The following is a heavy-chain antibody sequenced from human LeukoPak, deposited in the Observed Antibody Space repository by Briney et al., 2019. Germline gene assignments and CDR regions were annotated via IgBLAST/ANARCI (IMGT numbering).Heavy chain of an antibody. V-gene: IGHV4-59*01. CDR1: GDSITGYS. CDR2: IYYNGDT. J-gene: IGHJ5*02. Sequence: SETLSLTCSVSGDSITGYSWSWIRQTPGKGLEWIGYIYYNGDTHYNPTLNSRLSMSVDTPNKQFSLNLRSVTAADTAVYYCVRGPYGASISNWFDPWGQGLLVTVSS. D-gene: IGHD4/OR15-4a*01. CDR3: VRGPYGASISNWFDP.